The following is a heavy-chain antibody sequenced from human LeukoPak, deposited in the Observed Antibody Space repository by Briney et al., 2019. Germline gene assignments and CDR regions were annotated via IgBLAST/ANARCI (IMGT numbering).Heavy chain of an antibody. Sequence: PGGSLRLPCVASGFTVSSNHMNWVRQAPGRGLEWVSIFYIGGTTYYSDSVRGRFTISRDNSKNTLYLEMNSLRAEDTAVYYCARDGSSHYYFDYWGQGTLVTVSS. CDR2: FYIGGTT. CDR1: GFTVSSNH. D-gene: IGHD2-15*01. CDR3: ARDGSSHYYFDY. V-gene: IGHV3-53*01. J-gene: IGHJ4*02.